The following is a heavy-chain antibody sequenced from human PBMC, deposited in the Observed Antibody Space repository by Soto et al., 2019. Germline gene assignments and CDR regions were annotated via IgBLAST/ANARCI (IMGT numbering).Heavy chain of an antibody. CDR2: ISAYNGNT. D-gene: IGHD3-3*01. CDR3: ARDLGKSGDFWSGYYIDIAFDY. Sequence: ASVKVSCKASGYTFTSYGISWVRQAPGQGLEWMGWISAYNGNTNYAQKLQGRVTMTTDTSTSTAYMELRSLRSDDTAVYYCARDLGKSGDFWSGYYIDIAFDYWGQGTLVTVSS. V-gene: IGHV1-18*01. J-gene: IGHJ4*02. CDR1: GYTFTSYG.